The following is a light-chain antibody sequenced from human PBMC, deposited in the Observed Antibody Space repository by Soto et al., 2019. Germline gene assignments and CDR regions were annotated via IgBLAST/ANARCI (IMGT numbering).Light chain of an antibody. CDR1: SNDVGGYKY. V-gene: IGLV2-14*01. CDR2: DVS. Sequence: QSVLTQPASVSGSLGQSITISCTGTSNDVGGYKYVSWYQQHPGKAPKLMIYDVSKWPSGVSNRFSGSKSGSTASLTISGLQAEDEADYYCSSYTTSGTDVFGPGTKLTVL. J-gene: IGLJ1*01. CDR3: SSYTTSGTDV.